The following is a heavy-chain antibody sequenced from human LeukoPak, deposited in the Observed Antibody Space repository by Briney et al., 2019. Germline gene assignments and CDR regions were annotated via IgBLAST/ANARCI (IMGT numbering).Heavy chain of an antibody. CDR1: GYTFTSYG. Sequence: ASVKVSCKASGYTFTSYGIGWVRQAPGQGLEWMGCISAYNGNTNYAQKLQGRVTMAKDTSTSTAYMELRSLRSDDTAVYYCARVGSWSYVDAFDIWGQGTMVTVSS. V-gene: IGHV1-18*04. CDR3: ARVGSWSYVDAFDI. J-gene: IGHJ3*02. CDR2: ISAYNGNT. D-gene: IGHD3-10*01.